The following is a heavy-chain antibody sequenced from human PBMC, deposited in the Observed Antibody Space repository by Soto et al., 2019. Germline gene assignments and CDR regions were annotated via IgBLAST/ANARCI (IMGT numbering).Heavy chain of an antibody. CDR3: ASGQIVVVPAAIVKGGGDDAFDI. CDR1: GFTVSSNY. D-gene: IGHD2-2*01. V-gene: IGHV3-66*01. Sequence: EVQLVESGGGLVQPGGSLRLSCAASGFTVSSNYMSWVRQAPGKGLEWVSVIYSGGNTYYADSVRGRFTISRDNSKNTLYLQMNSLRAEDMAIYYCASGQIVVVPAAIVKGGGDDAFDIWGQGTMVTVSS. J-gene: IGHJ3*02. CDR2: IYSGGNT.